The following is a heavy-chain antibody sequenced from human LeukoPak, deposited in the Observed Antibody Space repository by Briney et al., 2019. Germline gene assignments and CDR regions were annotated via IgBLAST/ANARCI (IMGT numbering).Heavy chain of an antibody. CDR1: GFTFSSYW. V-gene: IGHV3-7*01. Sequence: HPGGSLRLSCAASGFTFSSYWMSWVRQAPGKGLEWVANIKQDGNEKYFVDSVKGRFSISRDNAKNSLYLQMNSLRAEDTAVYYCAKDKDGDYPYYFDYWGQGTLVTVSS. CDR3: AKDKDGDYPYYFDY. CDR2: IKQDGNEK. J-gene: IGHJ4*02. D-gene: IGHD4-17*01.